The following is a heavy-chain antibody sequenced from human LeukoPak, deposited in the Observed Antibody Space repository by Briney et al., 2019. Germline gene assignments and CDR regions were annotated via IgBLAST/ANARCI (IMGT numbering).Heavy chain of an antibody. CDR2: IKQDGSEK. V-gene: IGHV3-7*01. Sequence: PGGSLRLSCAASGFTFSSYWMSWVRQAPGKGLEWVANIKQDGSEKYYVDSAKGRFTISRDNAKNSLYLQMNSLRAEDTAVYYCARAQGYSYGYVGYWGQGTLVTVSS. D-gene: IGHD5-18*01. CDR1: GFTFSSYW. J-gene: IGHJ4*02. CDR3: ARAQGYSYGYVGY.